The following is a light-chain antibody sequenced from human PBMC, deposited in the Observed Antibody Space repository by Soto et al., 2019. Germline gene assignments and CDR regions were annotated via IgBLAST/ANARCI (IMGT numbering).Light chain of an antibody. CDR2: DVS. J-gene: IGLJ1*01. V-gene: IGLV2-14*03. CDR3: SSYRSSSKRF. Sequence: QSALTQPASVSGSPGQSITISCTGTSSDVGGYNYVSWYQQHPGKAPKLMIYDVSNRPSGVSNRFSGSKSGNTASLTISGLQAEDEADYYCSSYRSSSKRFFGTGTKLTVL. CDR1: SSDVGGYNY.